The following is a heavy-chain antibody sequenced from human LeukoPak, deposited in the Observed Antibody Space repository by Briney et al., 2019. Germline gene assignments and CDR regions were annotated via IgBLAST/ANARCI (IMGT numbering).Heavy chain of an antibody. J-gene: IGHJ5*01. CDR2: ISSDATNK. D-gene: IGHD3-9*01. Sequence: EGSLRLSCVASGFTFSRFAMHWVRQAPGKGPEWVSLISSDATNKYYADSVKGRFTISRDNSRNTLYLQMNSLRAEDTAVYYCAKLGQIRHFDFVNWFDSWGQGTLVIVSS. CDR3: AKLGQIRHFDFVNWFDS. CDR1: GFTFSRFA. V-gene: IGHV3-30*18.